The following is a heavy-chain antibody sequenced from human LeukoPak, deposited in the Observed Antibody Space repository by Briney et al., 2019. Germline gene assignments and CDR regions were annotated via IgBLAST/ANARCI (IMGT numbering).Heavy chain of an antibody. CDR1: GFTFSDYY. Sequence: PGGSLRLSCAASGFTFSDYYMSWIRQAPGKGLEWVANIKQDGNEKYYVDSVKGRFTISRDNAKNSLYLQMNSLRAEDTVVYYCARVSSYGSGSYYNPWIDYWGQGTLVTVSS. CDR2: IKQDGNEK. D-gene: IGHD3-10*01. CDR3: ARVSSYGSGSYYNPWIDY. V-gene: IGHV3-7*01. J-gene: IGHJ4*02.